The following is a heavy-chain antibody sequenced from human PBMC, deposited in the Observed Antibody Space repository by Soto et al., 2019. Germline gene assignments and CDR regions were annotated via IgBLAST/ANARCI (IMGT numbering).Heavy chain of an antibody. CDR1: GFTFSSYW. CDR3: ARELPYPIPPYYYYGMDV. Sequence: GGSLRLSCAASGFTFSSYWMHWVRQAPGKGLVWVSRINSDGSSTSYADSVKGRFTISRDNAKNTLYLQMNSLRAEDTAVYYCARELPYPIPPYYYYGMDVWGQGTTVTVSS. CDR2: INSDGSST. V-gene: IGHV3-74*01. J-gene: IGHJ6*02. D-gene: IGHD2-2*02.